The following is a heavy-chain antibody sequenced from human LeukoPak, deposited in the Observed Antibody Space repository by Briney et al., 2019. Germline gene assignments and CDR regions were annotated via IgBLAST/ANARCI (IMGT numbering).Heavy chain of an antibody. Sequence: PGGSLRLSCAASGFTFYDYAMHWVRQAPGKGLEWVSGISWNSGSIVYADSVKGRFTISRDNAKNSLYLQMNSLRAEDTALYYCAKDPDYDILTGPFDPWGQGTLVTVSS. CDR2: ISWNSGSI. J-gene: IGHJ5*02. D-gene: IGHD3-9*01. CDR1: GFTFYDYA. CDR3: AKDPDYDILTGPFDP. V-gene: IGHV3-9*01.